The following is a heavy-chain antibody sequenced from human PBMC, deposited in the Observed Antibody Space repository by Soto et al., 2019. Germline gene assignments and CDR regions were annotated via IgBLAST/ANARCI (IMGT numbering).Heavy chain of an antibody. CDR2: INPSSGST. CDR3: ARAYYRHHDDAFDI. Sequence: ASVKVSCKASGYTFTNYYIHWVRQAPGQGLEWMGIINPSSGSTSYAQKFQGRVTMTRDTSTSTVYMEMSSLKSEDTAVYYCARAYYRHHDDAFDIWGQGTMVTVSS. J-gene: IGHJ3*02. CDR1: GYTFTNYY. V-gene: IGHV1-46*01. D-gene: IGHD3-10*01.